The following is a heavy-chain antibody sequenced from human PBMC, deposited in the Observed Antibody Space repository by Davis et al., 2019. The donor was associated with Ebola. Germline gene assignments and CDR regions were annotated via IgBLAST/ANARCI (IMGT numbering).Heavy chain of an antibody. CDR1: VITFSSYA. J-gene: IGHJ4*02. V-gene: IGHV3-23*01. CDR2: ISGSGGTT. CDR3: AHDSY. Sequence: PGGSLRLSCADSVITFSSYAMTWVRQAPGKGLEWVSAISGSGGTTYYADSVKGRFTVSRDNAKNSLSLQMDSLRAEDTAVYYCAHDSYWGQGTLVTVSS.